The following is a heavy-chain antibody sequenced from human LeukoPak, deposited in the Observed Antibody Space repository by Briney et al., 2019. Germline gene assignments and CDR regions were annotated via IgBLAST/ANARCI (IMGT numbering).Heavy chain of an antibody. V-gene: IGHV3-30*04. CDR1: GFTFSSYV. D-gene: IGHD1-26*01. Sequence: PGRSLRLSCAASGFTFSSYVMHWVRQAPGKGLEWVAIISYDGSNEYYADSVKGRFTISRDNSKNTLYLQMNSLRAEDTAVYYCAKFRGSLAWGQGTLVTVSS. J-gene: IGHJ5*02. CDR2: ISYDGSNE. CDR3: AKFRGSLA.